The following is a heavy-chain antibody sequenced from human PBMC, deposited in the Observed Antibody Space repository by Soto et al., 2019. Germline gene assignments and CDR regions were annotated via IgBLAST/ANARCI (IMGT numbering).Heavy chain of an antibody. CDR2: INAGNGNT. J-gene: IGHJ4*02. V-gene: IGHV1-3*01. CDR1: GYTFTTYA. D-gene: IGHD2-15*01. CDR3: ATGYCGGGSCYLVDY. Sequence: QVQLVQFGAEVKKPGASVKVSCKASGYTFTTYAMHWVRQAPGQRLEWMGWINAGNGNTKYSQKFQGRVTITRDTSASTAYMELSSLRSEDTAVYYCATGYCGGGSCYLVDYWGQGSLVTVSS.